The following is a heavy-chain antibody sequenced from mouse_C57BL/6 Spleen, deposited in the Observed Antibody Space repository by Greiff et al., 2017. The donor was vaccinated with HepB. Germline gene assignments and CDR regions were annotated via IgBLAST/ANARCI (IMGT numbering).Heavy chain of an antibody. Sequence: EVMLVESEGGLVQPGSSMKLSCTASGFTFSDYYMAWVRQVPEKGLEWVANINYDGSSTYYLDSLKSRFIISRDNAKNILYLQMSSLKSEDTATYYCARGVYDYDGYYFDYWGQGTTLTVSS. J-gene: IGHJ2*01. CDR1: GFTFSDYY. D-gene: IGHD2-4*01. V-gene: IGHV5-16*01. CDR3: ARGVYDYDGYYFDY. CDR2: INYDGSST.